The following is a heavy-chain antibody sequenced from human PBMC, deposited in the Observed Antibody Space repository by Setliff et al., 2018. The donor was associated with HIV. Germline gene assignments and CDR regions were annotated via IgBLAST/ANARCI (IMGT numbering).Heavy chain of an antibody. V-gene: IGHV4-61*09. J-gene: IGHJ6*03. CDR2: IYTTGST. CDR3: ARGARLLAGYSDRWDYYYMAV. Sequence: PSETLSLTCTVSGGSISSGSYYWTWIRQPAGKGLEWIGHIYTTGSTNYNPSLKSRVTISVDTSKNQLSLKLNSVTAADTAVYYCARGARLLAGYSDRWDYYYMAVWGKGTTVTVSS. D-gene: IGHD6-13*01. CDR1: GGSISSGSYY.